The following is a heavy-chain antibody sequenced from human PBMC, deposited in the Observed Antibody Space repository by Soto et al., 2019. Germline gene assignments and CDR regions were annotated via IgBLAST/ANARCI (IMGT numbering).Heavy chain of an antibody. CDR3: ARHNYGSGSTYFDY. V-gene: IGHV4-59*08. D-gene: IGHD3-10*01. CDR1: GGSLSSYY. Sequence: PSETLSLTCTVSGGSLSSYYWSWIRQPPGKGLEWIGYIYYSGSTNYNPSLKSRVTISVDTSKNQFSLKLKSMTAADTAVYYCARHNYGSGSTYFDYWGQGTLVTVSS. CDR2: IYYSGST. J-gene: IGHJ4*02.